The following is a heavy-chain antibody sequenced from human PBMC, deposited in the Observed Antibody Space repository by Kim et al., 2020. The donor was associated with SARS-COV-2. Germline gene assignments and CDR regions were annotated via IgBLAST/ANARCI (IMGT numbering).Heavy chain of an antibody. Sequence: SVKVSCKASGGTFSSYAISWVRQAPGQGLEWMGRIIPILGIANYAQKFQGRVTITADKSTSTAYMELSSLRSEDTAVYYCARLPDYYDSSGSFDYWGQGTLVTVSS. J-gene: IGHJ4*02. CDR2: IIPILGIA. V-gene: IGHV1-69*04. CDR3: ARLPDYYDSSGSFDY. CDR1: GGTFSSYA. D-gene: IGHD3-22*01.